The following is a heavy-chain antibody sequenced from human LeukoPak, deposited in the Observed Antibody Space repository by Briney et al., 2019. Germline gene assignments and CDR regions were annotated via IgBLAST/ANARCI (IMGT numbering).Heavy chain of an antibody. CDR3: ARAGSPGEWEPPGYYYYYYMDV. Sequence: GGSLRLSCAASGFTFSDYYMSWIRQAPGKGLEWVSYISSSGSTIYYADSVKGRFTISRDNAKNSLYLQMNSLRAEDTAVYYCARAGSPGEWEPPGYYYYYYMDVWGKGTTVTISS. D-gene: IGHD1-26*01. V-gene: IGHV3-11*01. CDR1: GFTFSDYY. CDR2: ISSSGSTI. J-gene: IGHJ6*03.